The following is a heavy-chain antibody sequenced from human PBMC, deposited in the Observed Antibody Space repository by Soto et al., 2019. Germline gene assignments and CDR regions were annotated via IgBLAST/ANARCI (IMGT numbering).Heavy chain of an antibody. D-gene: IGHD3-3*01. CDR3: ARGVSRFVEWLHPRYYYYYGMDV. V-gene: IGHV1-69*01. Sequence: QVQLVQSGAEVKKPGSSVKVSCKASGGTFSSYAISWVRQAPGQGLEWMGGIIPIFGTANYAQKFQGRVTITADESTSTAYMELSSLRSEDTAVYYCARGVSRFVEWLHPRYYYYYGMDVWGQGTTVTVSS. CDR1: GGTFSSYA. J-gene: IGHJ6*02. CDR2: IIPIFGTA.